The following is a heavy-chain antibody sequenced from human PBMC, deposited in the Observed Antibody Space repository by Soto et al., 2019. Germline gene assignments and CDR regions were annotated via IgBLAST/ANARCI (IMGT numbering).Heavy chain of an antibody. Sequence: QVQLQESGPGLVKPSQTLSLTCTVSGGSISSGGYYWSWIRQHPGKGLEWIGYIYYSGSTYYNPSLNSRVTISVDTSKNQFSLKLSSVTAADTAVYYCAREIRVYSMNWFDPWGQGTLVTVSS. CDR1: GGSISSGGYY. CDR3: AREIRVYSMNWFDP. CDR2: IYYSGST. V-gene: IGHV4-31*03. J-gene: IGHJ5*02. D-gene: IGHD5-18*01.